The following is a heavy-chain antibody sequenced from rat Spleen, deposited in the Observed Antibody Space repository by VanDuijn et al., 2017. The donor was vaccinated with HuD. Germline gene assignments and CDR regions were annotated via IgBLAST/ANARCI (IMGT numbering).Heavy chain of an antibody. J-gene: IGHJ2*01. V-gene: IGHV5-7*01. CDR1: GFTFSNYD. CDR2: IGYDGSST. D-gene: IGHD1-4*01. Sequence: EVQLVESGGGLVQPGRSMKLSCAVSGFTFSNYDMAWVRQAPKKGLEWVATIGYDGSSTNYRDSLKGRFTISRDNAKSTLYLQMDSLRSEDTATYYCARHWVPGYYFDYWGQGVMVTVSS. CDR3: ARHWVPGYYFDY.